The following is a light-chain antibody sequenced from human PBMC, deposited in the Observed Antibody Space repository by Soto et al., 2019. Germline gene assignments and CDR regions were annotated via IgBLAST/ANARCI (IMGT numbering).Light chain of an antibody. V-gene: IGKV3-15*01. Sequence: EIVMTQSPATLSVSPGERVTLSCRASQSVRSNSAWYQQKPGQAPRLLIYGASTRATGIPARFSGSGYGTEFTLTISSLQSEDFAVYYCQQYNSWPLTFGGGTKVDIK. CDR1: QSVRSN. CDR2: GAS. CDR3: QQYNSWPLT. J-gene: IGKJ4*01.